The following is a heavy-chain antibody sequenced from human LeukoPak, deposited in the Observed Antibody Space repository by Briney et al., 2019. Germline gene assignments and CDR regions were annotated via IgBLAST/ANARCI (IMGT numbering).Heavy chain of an antibody. CDR2: ISSSSSTI. D-gene: IGHD3-16*01. Sequence: KAGGPLRLSCAASGFTLSSYSMIWVREAPGKGLEGVSYISSSSSTIYYADSVKGRFTISRDNAKNSLYLQMNSLRDEDTAVYYCARGGLVLDAFDIWGQGTMVTVSS. V-gene: IGHV3-48*02. J-gene: IGHJ3*02. CDR3: ARGGLVLDAFDI. CDR1: GFTLSSYS.